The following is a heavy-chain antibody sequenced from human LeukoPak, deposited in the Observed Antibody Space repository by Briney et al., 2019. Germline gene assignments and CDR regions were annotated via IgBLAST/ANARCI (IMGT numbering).Heavy chain of an antibody. D-gene: IGHD3-10*01. CDR3: AKDFAMVRGSAFDY. Sequence: PGGSLRLSCAASGFTFSSYGMHWVRQAPGKGLEWVAVISYDGSNKYYADSVKGRFTISRDNSKNTLYLQMNSLRAEDTAVYHCAKDFAMVRGSAFDYWGQGTLVTVSS. V-gene: IGHV3-30*18. J-gene: IGHJ4*02. CDR1: GFTFSSYG. CDR2: ISYDGSNK.